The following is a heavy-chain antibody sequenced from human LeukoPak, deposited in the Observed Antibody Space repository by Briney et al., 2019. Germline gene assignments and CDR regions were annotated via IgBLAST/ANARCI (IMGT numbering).Heavy chain of an antibody. D-gene: IGHD6-13*01. J-gene: IGHJ3*02. CDR3: ARGIAAASDRAFDI. CDR1: GGSISSYY. CDR2: IYTSGNS. V-gene: IGHV4-4*07. Sequence: SETLSLTCTVSGGSISSYYWSWIRQPAGKGLEWIGRIYTSGNSNYNPSLKSRVTMSLDTSKNQFSLKLSSVTAADTAVYYCARGIAAASDRAFDIWGQGTMVTVSS.